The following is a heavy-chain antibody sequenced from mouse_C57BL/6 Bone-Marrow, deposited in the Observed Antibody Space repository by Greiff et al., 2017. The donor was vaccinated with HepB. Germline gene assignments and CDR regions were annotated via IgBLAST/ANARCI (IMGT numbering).Heavy chain of an antibody. CDR1: GYTFTDYY. CDR2: INPNNGGT. CDR3: ARGTGIAY. D-gene: IGHD4-1*01. V-gene: IGHV1-26*01. Sequence: VQLQQSGPELVKPGASVKISCKASGYTFTDYYMNWVKQSHGKSLEWIGDINPNNGGTSYNQKFKGKATLTVDKSSSTAYMELRSLTSEDSAVYYCARGTGIAYWGQGTLVTVSA. J-gene: IGHJ3*01.